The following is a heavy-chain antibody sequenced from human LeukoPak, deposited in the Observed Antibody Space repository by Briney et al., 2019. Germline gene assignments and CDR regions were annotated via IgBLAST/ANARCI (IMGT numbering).Heavy chain of an antibody. J-gene: IGHJ4*02. D-gene: IGHD6-19*01. V-gene: IGHV3-23*01. CDR2: INDRGDTT. CDR3: VSGWYFDS. CDR1: GFTFTSYA. Sequence: GESLKISCAASGFTFTSYAMSWVRQAPGEGLDWVSTINDRGDTTYYADSVKGRFTISRDKSKSTLYLQVNSLRAEDTAVYYCVSGWYFDSWGQGALVTVSS.